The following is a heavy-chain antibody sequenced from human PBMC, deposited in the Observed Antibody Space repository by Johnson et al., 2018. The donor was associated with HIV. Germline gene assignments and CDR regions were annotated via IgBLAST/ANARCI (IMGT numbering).Heavy chain of an antibody. Sequence: QVQVVESGGGVVQPGRSLRLSCAASGFTFSSYGMHWVRQAPGKGLAWVAVISYDGTNEYYADSVKGRFTISSDNSNNTLYLQMNSLRAEDTAVYYCARGRITMIVVDLRGGGFDIWGQGTMVTVSS. CDR2: ISYDGTNE. CDR1: GFTFSSYG. D-gene: IGHD3-22*01. V-gene: IGHV3-30*03. J-gene: IGHJ3*02. CDR3: ARGRITMIVVDLRGGGFDI.